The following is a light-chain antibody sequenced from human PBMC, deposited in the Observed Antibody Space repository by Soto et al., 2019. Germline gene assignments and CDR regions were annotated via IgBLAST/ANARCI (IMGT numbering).Light chain of an antibody. J-gene: IGLJ2*01. CDR3: SSYTSTSAVV. CDR2: DVS. CDR1: SSDVGGYNY. Sequence: QSALTQPASVSGSPGQSITISCTVTSSDVGGYNYVSWYQQHPGKAPKLMIYDVSNRPSGVSNRFSGSKSDNTASLAISGLQAEDEADYYCSSYTSTSAVVFGGGTQLTVL. V-gene: IGLV2-14*01.